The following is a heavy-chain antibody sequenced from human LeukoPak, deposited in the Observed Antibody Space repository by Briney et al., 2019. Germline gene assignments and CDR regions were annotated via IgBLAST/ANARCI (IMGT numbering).Heavy chain of an antibody. J-gene: IGHJ1*01. D-gene: IGHD6-13*01. CDR2: ISYDGSNK. V-gene: IGHV3-30*04. Sequence: GGSLRLSCAASGFTFSSYAMHWVRQAPGKGLEWVAVISYDGSNKYYADSVKGRFTISRDNSKNTLYLQMNSLRAEDTAVYYCARDSAGLAAAGTLAEYFQHWGQGTLVTVSS. CDR3: ARDSAGLAAAGTLAEYFQH. CDR1: GFTFSSYA.